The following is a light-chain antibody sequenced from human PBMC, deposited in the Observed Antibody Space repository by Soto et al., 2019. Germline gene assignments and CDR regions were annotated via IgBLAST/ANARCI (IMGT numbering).Light chain of an antibody. Sequence: DIHMTQSPSTLSASVGDRVTITCRASQSIDRWLAWYQQRPGRAPKLLIYDVANLETGVPSRFSGSGSETEFTLTISSLQPDDFAIYYCQQYNSYPLTFGGGTKVEIK. CDR2: DVA. V-gene: IGKV1-5*01. J-gene: IGKJ4*01. CDR3: QQYNSYPLT. CDR1: QSIDRW.